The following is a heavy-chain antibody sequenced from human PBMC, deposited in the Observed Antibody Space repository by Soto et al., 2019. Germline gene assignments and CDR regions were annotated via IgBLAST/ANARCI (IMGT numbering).Heavy chain of an antibody. V-gene: IGHV1-69*10. J-gene: IGHJ3*02. CDR1: GGTFSSYA. D-gene: IGHD6-13*01. CDR2: IIPILGIA. CDR3: ATLGSIAPGVVHTAAAVLDAFDI. Sequence: ASVKVSCKASGGTFSSYAISWVRQAPGQGLEWMGGIIPILGIANYAQKFQGRVTITADKSTSTAYMELSSLRSEDTAVYYCATLGSIAPGVVHTAAAVLDAFDIWGQGTMVTVSS.